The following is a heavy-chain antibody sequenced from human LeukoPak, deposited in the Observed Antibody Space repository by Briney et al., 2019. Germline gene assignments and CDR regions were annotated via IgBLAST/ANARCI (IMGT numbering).Heavy chain of an antibody. CDR3: ALIAAAGYFDP. J-gene: IGHJ5*02. CDR2: ISAYNGNT. D-gene: IGHD6-13*01. Sequence: ASVKVSCKASGCTFTSYGISWVRQAPGQGLEWMGWISAYNGNTNYAQKLQGRVTMTTDTSTSTAYMELRSLRSDDTAVYYCALIAAAGYFDPWGQGTLVTVSS. V-gene: IGHV1-18*04. CDR1: GCTFTSYG.